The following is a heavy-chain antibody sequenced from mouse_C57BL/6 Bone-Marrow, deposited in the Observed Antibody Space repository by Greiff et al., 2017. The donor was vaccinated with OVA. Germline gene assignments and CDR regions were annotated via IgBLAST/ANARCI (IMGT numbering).Heavy chain of an antibody. CDR2: IHPGSGNS. CDR1: GYTFTDYY. J-gene: IGHJ2*01. V-gene: IGHV1-76*01. CDR3: ARPLANWSWFAY. D-gene: IGHD4-1*01. Sequence: QVQLQQSGAELVRPGASVKLSCKASGYTFTDYYINWVKQRPGQGLEWIARIHPGSGNSYYNEKFKGKATLTAEKSSSADYMQLSRLTSEGSAVYVCARPLANWSWFAYWGQGTTLTVSA.